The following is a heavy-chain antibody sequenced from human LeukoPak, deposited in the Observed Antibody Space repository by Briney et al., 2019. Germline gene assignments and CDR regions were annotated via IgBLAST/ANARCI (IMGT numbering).Heavy chain of an antibody. V-gene: IGHV4-34*01. D-gene: IGHD6-13*01. CDR2: INHSGST. CDR3: ARSGSWYSFDY. Sequence: SETLSLTCAVYGGSVSGYYWSWIRQPPGKGLEWIGEINHSGSTNYNPSLRSRVTISVDTSKNQFSLKLSSVTAADTAVYYCARSGSWYSFDYWGQGTLVTVSS. J-gene: IGHJ4*02. CDR1: GGSVSGYY.